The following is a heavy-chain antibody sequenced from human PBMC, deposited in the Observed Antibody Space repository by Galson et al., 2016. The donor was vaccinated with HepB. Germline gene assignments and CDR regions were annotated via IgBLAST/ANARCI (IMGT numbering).Heavy chain of an antibody. CDR2: TNSDGKYI. CDR3: TRGSITTRRGYY. CDR1: GFTFETYS. V-gene: IGHV3-21*01. D-gene: IGHD6-6*01. J-gene: IGHJ4*02. Sequence: SLRLSCAASGFTFETYSMNWVRQAPGKGLEWVSSTNSDGKYIYYADSVKGRFTISRDNGKRTLYLQMNSLRADDTAIYYCTRGSITTRRGYYWGQGTLVTVSS.